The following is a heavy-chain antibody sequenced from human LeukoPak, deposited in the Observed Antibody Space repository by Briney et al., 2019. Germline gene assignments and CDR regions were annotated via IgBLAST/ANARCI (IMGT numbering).Heavy chain of an antibody. J-gene: IGHJ5*02. CDR1: GGSISSSNW. CDR3: ARDRIAAASDNWFDH. CDR2: IYHSGST. D-gene: IGHD6-13*01. V-gene: IGHV4-4*02. Sequence: SETLSLTCAVSGGSISSSNWWSWVRQPPGKGLEWIGEIYHSGSTNYNPSLKSRVTISVDKSKNQFSLKLSSVTAADTAVYYCARDRIAAASDNWFDHWGQGTLVTVSS.